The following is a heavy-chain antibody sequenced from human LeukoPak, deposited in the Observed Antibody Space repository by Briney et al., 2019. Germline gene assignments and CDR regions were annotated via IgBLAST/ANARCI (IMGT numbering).Heavy chain of an antibody. D-gene: IGHD1-26*01. CDR2: IKGDGSKK. CDR3: ARGGSPPEALGDAFDI. J-gene: IGHJ3*02. V-gene: IGHV3-7*05. Sequence: GGSLRLSCAASGFTFTTYSMIWVRQAPGKGLEWVANIKGDGSKKNYVDSVKGRFTISRDNAKNSVYLQMNSLRAEDTAVYYCARGGSPPEALGDAFDIWGQGTMVTVSS. CDR1: GFTFTTYS.